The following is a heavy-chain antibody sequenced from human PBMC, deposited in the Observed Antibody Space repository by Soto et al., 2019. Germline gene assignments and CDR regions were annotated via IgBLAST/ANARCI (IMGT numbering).Heavy chain of an antibody. CDR1: GDSVSSNSAA. CDR3: ARDQDKGYSSGWYENNWFDS. J-gene: IGHJ5*01. V-gene: IGHV6-1*01. CDR2: TYYRSKWYN. Sequence: SQTLSLTCAISGDSVSSNSAAWNWIRQSPSRGLEWLGRTYYRSKWYNDYAVSVKSRITINPDTSKNQFSLQLNSVTPEDTAVYYCARDQDKGYSSGWYENNWFDSWGQGTLVTVSS. D-gene: IGHD6-19*01.